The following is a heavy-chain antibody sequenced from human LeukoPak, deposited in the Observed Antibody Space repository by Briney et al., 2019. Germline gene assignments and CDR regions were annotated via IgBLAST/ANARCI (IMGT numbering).Heavy chain of an antibody. CDR2: IWYDGSNK. Sequence: GRSLRLSCAASGFTFSSYGMHWVRQAPGKGLEWVAVIWYDGSNKYYADSVKGRFTISRDNSKNTLYLQMNSLRAEDTAVYYCARELGYCSSTSCYVFDYWGQGTLVTVSS. CDR1: GFTFSSYG. J-gene: IGHJ4*02. D-gene: IGHD2-2*01. CDR3: ARELGYCSSTSCYVFDY. V-gene: IGHV3-33*08.